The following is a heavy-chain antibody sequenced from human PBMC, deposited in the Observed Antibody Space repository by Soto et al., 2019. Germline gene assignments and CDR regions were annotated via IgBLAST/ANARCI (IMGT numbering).Heavy chain of an antibody. V-gene: IGHV3-11*04. Sequence: LSLTCAVYGGSFSGYYWSWIRQPPGKGLEWVSYISSSSSTIYYVDSVKGRFTISRDNAKNSLYLQMNSLRDEDTAVYYCARDRAGAQYGLDVWGQGTTVTVS. CDR2: ISSSSSTI. D-gene: IGHD1-26*01. J-gene: IGHJ6*02. CDR3: ARDRAGAQYGLDV. CDR1: GGSFSGYY.